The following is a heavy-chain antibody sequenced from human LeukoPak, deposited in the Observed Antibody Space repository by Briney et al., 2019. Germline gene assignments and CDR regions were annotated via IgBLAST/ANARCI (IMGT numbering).Heavy chain of an antibody. CDR2: ISNDGGNK. D-gene: IGHD2-21*02. CDR1: GFTFRSFA. V-gene: IGHV3-30*18. Sequence: PGGSLRLSCAASGFTFRSFAMHWVRQAPGKGLEWVAVISNDGGNKYYADSVRGRFTVSRDNSKHTVYLQMNCLRVEDTAVYYCAKEGGVTTSHFDYWGQGTPVTVSS. J-gene: IGHJ4*02. CDR3: AKEGGVTTSHFDY.